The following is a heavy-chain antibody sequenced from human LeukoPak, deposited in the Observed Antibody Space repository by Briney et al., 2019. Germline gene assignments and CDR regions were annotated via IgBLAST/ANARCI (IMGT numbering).Heavy chain of an antibody. CDR2: ISSSSSTI. CDR1: GFTFSGYA. J-gene: IGHJ6*03. CDR3: ARGSYYYYMDV. Sequence: PGGSLRLSCAASGFTFSGYAMYWVRQAPGKGLEWVSYISSSSSTIYYADSLKGRFAISRDNAKNSLYLQMNSLRAEDTAVYYCARGSYYYYMDVWGKGTTVTVSS. V-gene: IGHV3-48*04.